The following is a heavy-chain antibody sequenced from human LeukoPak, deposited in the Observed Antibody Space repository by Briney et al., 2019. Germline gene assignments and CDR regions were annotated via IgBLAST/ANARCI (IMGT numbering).Heavy chain of an antibody. Sequence: GGSLRLSCAASGFSFSTYSMNWVRQAPGKGLEWVSSISRNSRYIYYADSMRGRFTISRDNAKNSLYLQMNSLKPEDTAVYYCARGGQLRDFDYWGQGTLVTVSS. J-gene: IGHJ4*02. V-gene: IGHV3-21*06. CDR3: ARGGQLRDFDY. CDR2: ISRNSRYI. D-gene: IGHD6-6*01. CDR1: GFSFSTYS.